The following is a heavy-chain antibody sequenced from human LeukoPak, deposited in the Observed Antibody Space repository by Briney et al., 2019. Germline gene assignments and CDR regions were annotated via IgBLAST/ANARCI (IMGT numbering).Heavy chain of an antibody. V-gene: IGHV1-69*01. J-gene: IGHJ4*02. CDR3: ARRGDYYDSSGYYYFHVGDY. CDR1: GGTFSSYA. D-gene: IGHD3-22*01. Sequence: SVKVSCKASGGTFSSYAISWVRQAPGQGLEWMGGIIPIFGTANYAQKFQGRVTITADESTRTAYMELSSLRSEDTAVYYCARRGDYYDSSGYYYFHVGDYWGQGTLVTVSS. CDR2: IIPIFGTA.